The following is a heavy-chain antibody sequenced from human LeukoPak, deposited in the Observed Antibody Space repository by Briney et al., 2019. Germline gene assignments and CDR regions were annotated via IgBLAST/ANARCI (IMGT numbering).Heavy chain of an antibody. J-gene: IGHJ6*02. CDR3: ARDNRAFSSSVPLYYYGMDV. D-gene: IGHD6-13*01. CDR2: ISAYNGNT. Sequence: ASVKVSCKASGYTFTSYDISWVRQAPGQGLERMGWISAYNGNTNYAQKLQGRVTMTTDASTSTAYMELRSLRSDDTAVYYCARDNRAFSSSVPLYYYGMDVWGQGTTVTVSS. CDR1: GYTFTSYD. V-gene: IGHV1-18*01.